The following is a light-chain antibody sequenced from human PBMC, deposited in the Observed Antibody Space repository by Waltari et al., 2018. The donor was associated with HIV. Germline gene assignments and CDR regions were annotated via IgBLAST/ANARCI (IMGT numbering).Light chain of an antibody. CDR3: QQGYSSPFT. V-gene: IGKV1-39*01. CDR1: QTSIKY. CDR2: TTS. J-gene: IGKJ2*01. Sequence: DIQMTQSPSSLSASVGDRVTISCRTSQTSIKYLNWYQQRPGRAPTLLIDTTSRLQSGVPSRFTGGGSGTDFTLTINSLQPEDFATYYCQQGYSSPFTFGPGTKLEIK.